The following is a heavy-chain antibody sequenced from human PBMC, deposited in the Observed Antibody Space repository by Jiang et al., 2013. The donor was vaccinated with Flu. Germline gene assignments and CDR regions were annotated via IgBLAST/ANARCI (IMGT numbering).Heavy chain of an antibody. D-gene: IGHD6-13*01. CDR1: GFSLSTSGMC. CDR2: IDWDDDK. V-gene: IGHV2-70*11. Sequence: KPTQTLTLTCTFSGFSLSTSGMCVSWIRQPPGKALEWLARIDWDDDKYYSTSLKTRLTVSKDTSKNQVVLTMTNMDPVDTATYYCARISAAAGMDYYYYGMDVWGQGTTVTVSS. J-gene: IGHJ6*02. CDR3: ARISAAAGMDYYYYGMDV.